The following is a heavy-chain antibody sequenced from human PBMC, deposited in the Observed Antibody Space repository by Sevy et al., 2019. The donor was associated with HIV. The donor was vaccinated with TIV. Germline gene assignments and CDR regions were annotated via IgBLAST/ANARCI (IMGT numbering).Heavy chain of an antibody. J-gene: IGHJ4*02. D-gene: IGHD3-16*01. CDR1: GYIFTNYD. CDR3: ARAFPGDPVDY. Sequence: ASAKVSCEAFGYIFTNYDILWVRQAPGQGLEWMAWISTHNGYTNYAQKVQGRITVTTDTSTSTAYLEVRSLRSDDTAVYHCARAFPGDPVDYWGQGTLVTVSS. V-gene: IGHV1-18*04. CDR2: ISTHNGYT.